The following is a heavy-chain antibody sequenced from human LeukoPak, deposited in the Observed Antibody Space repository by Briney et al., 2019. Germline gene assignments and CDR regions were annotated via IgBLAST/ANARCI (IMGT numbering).Heavy chain of an antibody. Sequence: GGPLRLSCAASGFTFSGSAIHWVPQSSGKGLEWVGHIYKKDKDYATATAYAASVKGRFTISRDDSNNTAYLQMKSLKTEDTALYYCTRDSGTYNWFDPWGQGTLVTVSS. D-gene: IGHD1-26*01. CDR3: TRDSGTYNWFDP. CDR2: IYKKDKDYATAT. CDR1: GFTFSGSA. J-gene: IGHJ5*02. V-gene: IGHV3-73*01.